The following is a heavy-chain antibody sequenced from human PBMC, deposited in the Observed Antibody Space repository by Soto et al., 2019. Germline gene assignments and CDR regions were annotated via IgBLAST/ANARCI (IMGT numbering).Heavy chain of an antibody. CDR2: MNDFGRT. Sequence: QVQLQESGPGLVKSSETLSLTCTVSGASSSSYYWSWIRQPPGKGLEWIGYMNDFGRTIYNPSLMSRVTISLDTSKNQFSLKLTSVIAADTAVYYCARSFCRDAVRCNWFDPWGQGTLVTVSS. V-gene: IGHV4-59*01. CDR3: ARSFCRDAVRCNWFDP. D-gene: IGHD2-8*01. J-gene: IGHJ5*02. CDR1: GASSSSYY.